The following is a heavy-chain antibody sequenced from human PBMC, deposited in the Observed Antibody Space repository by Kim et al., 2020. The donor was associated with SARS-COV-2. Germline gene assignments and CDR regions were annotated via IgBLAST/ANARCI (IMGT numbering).Heavy chain of an antibody. CDR1: GFTFSSYV. CDR3: VKSGVLLWFGELLDFDY. Sequence: GGSLRLSCSASGFTFSSYVMHWVRQAPGKGLEYVSAISSNGGSTYYADSVKGRFTISRDNSKNTLYLQMSSLRAEDTAVYYCVKSGVLLWFGELLDFDYWGQGTLVTVSS. J-gene: IGHJ4*02. V-gene: IGHV3-64D*09. CDR2: ISSNGGST. D-gene: IGHD3-10*01.